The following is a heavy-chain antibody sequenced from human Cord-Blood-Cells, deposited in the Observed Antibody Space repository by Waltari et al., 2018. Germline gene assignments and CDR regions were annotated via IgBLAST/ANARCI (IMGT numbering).Heavy chain of an antibody. CDR2: IYPGDSDT. D-gene: IGHD3-22*01. J-gene: IGHJ4*02. CDR1: GSSFTSYW. V-gene: IGHV5-51*01. Sequence: EVQLVQSGAEVKKPGESQKISCKGSGSSFTSYWIGWVRQMPVKGLEWMGIIYPGDSDTRYSPSFQGQVTISADKSISTAYLQWSSLKASDTAMYYCAKTYYYDSSGYYPYFDYWGQGTLVTISS. CDR3: AKTYYYDSSGYYPYFDY.